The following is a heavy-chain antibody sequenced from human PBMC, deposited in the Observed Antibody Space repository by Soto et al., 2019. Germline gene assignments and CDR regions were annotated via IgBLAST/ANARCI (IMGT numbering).Heavy chain of an antibody. D-gene: IGHD3-10*01. J-gene: IGHJ5*02. CDR1: GFTFGDYA. V-gene: IGHV3-49*03. CDR2: IRSKAYGGTT. CDR3: TSQRITMVRGVIINHWFDP. Sequence: PGGSLRLSCTASGFTFGDYAMSWFRRAPGKGLEWVGFIRSKAYGGTTEYAASVKGRFTISRDDSKSIAYLQMNSLKTEDTAVYYCTSQRITMVRGVIINHWFDPWGQGTLVTVSS.